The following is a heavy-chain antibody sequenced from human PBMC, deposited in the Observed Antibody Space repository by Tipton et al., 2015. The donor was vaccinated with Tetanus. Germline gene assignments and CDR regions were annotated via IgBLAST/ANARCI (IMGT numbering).Heavy chain of an antibody. J-gene: IGHJ4*02. V-gene: IGHV4-39*01. D-gene: IGHD3-10*01. CDR1: GGSISSGNYY. Sequence: TLSLTCTVSGGSISSGNYYWGWIRQPPGKGLEWIGRLYFSGRTYYSPPLKSRVTISVHPSNNQFSLRLTSVTAADSAVYYCARHESLVGGSYAYWGQGTLVTVSS. CDR2: LYFSGRT. CDR3: ARHESLVGGSYAY.